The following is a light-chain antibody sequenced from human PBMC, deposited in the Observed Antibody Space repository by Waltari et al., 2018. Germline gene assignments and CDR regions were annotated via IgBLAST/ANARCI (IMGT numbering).Light chain of an antibody. J-gene: IGKJ5*01. CDR1: QTLLYSSNNKNY. V-gene: IGKV4-1*01. CDR2: WAS. Sequence: DIVMTQSPDSLAVSLGERATINCKSSQTLLYSSNNKNYLAWYQQKPGQPPKLLIYWASARESGVPDRFSGGGSGTDFTLTISSLQAEDVAVYYCQQYYSTPPTFGQGTRLEIK. CDR3: QQYYSTPPT.